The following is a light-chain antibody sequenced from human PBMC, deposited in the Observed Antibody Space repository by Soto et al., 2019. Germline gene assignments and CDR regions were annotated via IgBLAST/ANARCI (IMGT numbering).Light chain of an antibody. J-gene: IGKJ2*01. CDR2: KAS. Sequence: DIPMTQSPSTLSASVGARVTITCRASQSISSWLAWYHQKPGKAPKLLIYKASTLQSGVPSRFSGSGSGTEFTLTISNLQPDDFATYYCQQYDSFSRTFGQGTKREI. CDR3: QQYDSFSRT. CDR1: QSISSW. V-gene: IGKV1-5*03.